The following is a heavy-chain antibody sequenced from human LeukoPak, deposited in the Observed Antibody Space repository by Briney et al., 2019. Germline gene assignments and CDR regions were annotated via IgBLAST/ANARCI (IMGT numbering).Heavy chain of an antibody. CDR2: IYPGDSDT. CDR3: ARPRDSSGWYESYYFDY. D-gene: IGHD6-19*01. J-gene: IGHJ4*02. CDR1: GYSFTSYW. V-gene: IGHV5-51*01. Sequence: GESLKISYKGSGYSFTSYWIGWVRQMPGKGLEWMGIIYPGDSDTRYSPSFQGQVTISADKSISTAYLQWSSLKASDTAMYYCARPRDSSGWYESYYFDYWGQGTLVTVSS.